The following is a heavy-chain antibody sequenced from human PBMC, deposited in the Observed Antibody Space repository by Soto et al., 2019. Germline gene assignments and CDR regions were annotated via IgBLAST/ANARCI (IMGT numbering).Heavy chain of an antibody. CDR3: ARRRSGGSCYYCGMDV. CDR2: IIPIFGTA. V-gene: IGHV1-69*06. J-gene: IGHJ6*02. D-gene: IGHD2-15*01. CDR1: GGTFSSYA. Sequence: QVQLVQSGAEVKKPGSSVKVSCKASGGTFSSYAISWVRQAPGQGLEWMGGIIPIFGTANYAQKFQGRVTITADKYTSTAYMELSSLRSEDTAVYYCARRRSGGSCYYCGMDVWGQGTTVTVSS.